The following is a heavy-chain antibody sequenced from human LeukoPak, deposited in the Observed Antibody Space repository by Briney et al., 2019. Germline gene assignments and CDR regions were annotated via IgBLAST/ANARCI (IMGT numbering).Heavy chain of an antibody. J-gene: IGHJ4*02. CDR2: INHSGST. CDR3: ASWDTAMVSLD. D-gene: IGHD5-18*01. Sequence: KSSGTLSLTCAVYGGSFSGYYWSWIRQPPGKGLEWIGEINHSGSTNYNPSLKSRVTISVDTSKNQFSLKLSSVTAADTAVYYCASWDTAMVSLDWGQGTLVTVSS. V-gene: IGHV4-34*01. CDR1: GGSFSGYY.